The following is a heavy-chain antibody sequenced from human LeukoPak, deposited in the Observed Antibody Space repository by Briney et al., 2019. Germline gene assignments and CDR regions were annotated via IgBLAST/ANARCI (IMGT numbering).Heavy chain of an antibody. CDR2: ISSSSSTI. V-gene: IGHV3-48*01. J-gene: IGHJ3*02. CDR1: GFTFSSYS. Sequence: GGSLRLSCAASGFTFSSYSMNWVRQAPGKGLEWVSYISSSSSTIYYADSVKGRFTISRDNAKNSLYLQMNSLRAEDTAVYYCAREDSSGYDAFDIWGQGTMVTVSS. D-gene: IGHD3-22*01. CDR3: AREDSSGYDAFDI.